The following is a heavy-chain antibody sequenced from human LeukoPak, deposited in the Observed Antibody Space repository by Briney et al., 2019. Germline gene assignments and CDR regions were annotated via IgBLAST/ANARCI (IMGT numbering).Heavy chain of an antibody. CDR3: ARAAVREGVAGHPGHMDV. CDR1: GYTFTDYY. D-gene: IGHD6-19*01. CDR2: INPNNGGT. Sequence: ASVKVSCKASGYTFTDYYIHWVRQAPGQGLEWMGRINPNNGGTNYAQKFQGRVTMTRNTSISTAYMELSSLRSEDTAVYYCARAAVREGVAGHPGHMDVWGKGTTVTVSS. J-gene: IGHJ6*03. V-gene: IGHV1-2*06.